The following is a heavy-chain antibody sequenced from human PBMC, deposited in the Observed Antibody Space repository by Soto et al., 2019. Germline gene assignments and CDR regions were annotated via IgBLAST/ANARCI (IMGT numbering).Heavy chain of an antibody. CDR1: GYTFTSYG. Sequence: ASVKVSCKASGYTFTSYGISWVRQAPGQGLEWMGWISAYNGNTNYAQKLQGRVTMTTDTSTSTAYMELRSLRSDDTAVYYCAINYDILTGYYRIDYWGQGTLVTV. J-gene: IGHJ4*02. V-gene: IGHV1-18*01. CDR2: ISAYNGNT. CDR3: AINYDILTGYYRIDY. D-gene: IGHD3-9*01.